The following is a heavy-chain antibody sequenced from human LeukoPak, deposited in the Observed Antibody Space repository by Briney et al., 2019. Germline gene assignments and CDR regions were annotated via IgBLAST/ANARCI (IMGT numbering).Heavy chain of an antibody. CDR2: INHSGST. CDR1: GGSFSGYY. J-gene: IGHJ5*02. V-gene: IGHV4-34*01. D-gene: IGHD2-8*02. Sequence: SETLSLTCAVYGGSFSGYYWSWIRQPPGKGLEWIGEINHSGSTNYNPSLKSRVTISVDTSKNQLSLKLSSVTAADTAVYYCARGSDYWYRFDPWGQGTLVTVSS. CDR3: ARGSDYWYRFDP.